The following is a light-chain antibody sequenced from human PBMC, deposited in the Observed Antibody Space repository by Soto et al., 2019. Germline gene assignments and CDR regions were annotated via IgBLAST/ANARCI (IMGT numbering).Light chain of an antibody. Sequence: DIQMTQSPSSLSASVGDRVTITCRASQSISSYLNWYQQKPGKAPKLLIYAASSLQSGVPSRFSGSGPGTDFTLTISSLQPEDFATYYCQQSYSTRWTFGQGTKV. CDR3: QQSYSTRWT. CDR2: AAS. J-gene: IGKJ1*01. V-gene: IGKV1-39*01. CDR1: QSISSY.